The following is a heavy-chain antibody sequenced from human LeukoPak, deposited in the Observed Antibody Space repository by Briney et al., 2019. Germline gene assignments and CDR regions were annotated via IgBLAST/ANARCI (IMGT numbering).Heavy chain of an antibody. D-gene: IGHD3-22*01. Sequence: PSETLSLTCTVSGGSISSYYWSWIRQPPGKRLEWIGYIYYSGSTNYNPSLKSRVTISVDRSKNQFSLKLSSVTAADTAVYYCARGTYYYDSSGYVFDYWGQGTLVTVSS. CDR2: IYYSGST. V-gene: IGHV4-59*12. CDR3: ARGTYYYDSSGYVFDY. J-gene: IGHJ4*02. CDR1: GGSISSYY.